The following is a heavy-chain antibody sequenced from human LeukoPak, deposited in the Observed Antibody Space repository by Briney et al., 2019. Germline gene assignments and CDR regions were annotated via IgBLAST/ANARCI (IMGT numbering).Heavy chain of an antibody. J-gene: IGHJ4*02. CDR1: GFTFSSYS. Sequence: GGSLRLSCAASGFTFSSYSMNWVRQAPGKGLEWVSYISSSSSTIYYADSVKGRFTISRDNAKNSLYLQMNSLRAEDTAVYYCARDRGAYCGGDCYLDYWGQGTLVTVSS. CDR2: ISSSSSTI. V-gene: IGHV3-48*04. CDR3: ARDRGAYCGGDCYLDY. D-gene: IGHD2-21*02.